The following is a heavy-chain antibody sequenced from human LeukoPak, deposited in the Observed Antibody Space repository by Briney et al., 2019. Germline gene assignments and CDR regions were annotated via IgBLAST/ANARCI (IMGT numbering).Heavy chain of an antibody. J-gene: IGHJ5*02. Sequence: SETLSLTCTVSGGSIGSGSYFWSWIRQSAGKGLEWIGSIYYSGSTYYNPSLKSRVTISVDTSKNQFSLKPSSVTAADTAVYYCARDKPPYGGNHNWFDPWGQGTLVTVSS. D-gene: IGHD4-23*01. CDR3: ARDKPPYGGNHNWFDP. CDR2: IYYSGST. V-gene: IGHV4-39*07. CDR1: GGSIGSGSYF.